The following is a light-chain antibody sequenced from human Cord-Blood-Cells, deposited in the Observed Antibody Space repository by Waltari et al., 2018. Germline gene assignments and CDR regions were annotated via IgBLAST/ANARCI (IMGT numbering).Light chain of an antibody. J-gene: IGKJ1*01. CDR1: QSVSSN. Sequence: VMTQSPATPSVSSGERATPACRASQSVSSNLAWYQQKPGQAPRLLSYGASTRATGMPARFSGSGSGTEGTRTISSLQSEDVAVYYCQQYNNGPRTFGQGTKVEIK. V-gene: IGKV3-15*01. CDR2: GAS. CDR3: QQYNNGPRT.